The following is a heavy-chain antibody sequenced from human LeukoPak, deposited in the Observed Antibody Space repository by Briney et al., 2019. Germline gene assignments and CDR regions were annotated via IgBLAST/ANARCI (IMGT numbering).Heavy chain of an antibody. Sequence: SETLSLTCTVSGGSISSSSYYWGWIRQPPGKGLEWIGSIYYSGSTYYNPSLKSRVTISVDTSKNQFSLKLSSVTAADTAVYYCARGPLRFRYSYGPYYFDYWGQGTLVTVSS. CDR3: ARGPLRFRYSYGPYYFDY. V-gene: IGHV4-39*07. CDR2: IYYSGST. D-gene: IGHD5-18*01. CDR1: GGSISSSSYY. J-gene: IGHJ4*02.